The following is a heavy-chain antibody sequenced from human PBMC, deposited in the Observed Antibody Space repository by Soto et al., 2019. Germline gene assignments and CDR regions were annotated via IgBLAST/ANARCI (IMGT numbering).Heavy chain of an antibody. D-gene: IGHD3-3*01. CDR2: ISWSTSSI. J-gene: IGHJ4*02. CDR3: GKASSSNSWSPIDY. Sequence: LRLSCAASGFTFDDYAMHWVRQIPGKGLQWVSGISWSTSSIGYGASLRGRFLISRDNANNSLYLQMNDLRPEDTALYYCGKASSSNSWSPIDYWGQGTMVTVSS. CDR1: GFTFDDYA. V-gene: IGHV3-9*01.